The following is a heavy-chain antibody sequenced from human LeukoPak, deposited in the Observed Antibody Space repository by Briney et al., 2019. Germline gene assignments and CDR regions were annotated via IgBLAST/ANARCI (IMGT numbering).Heavy chain of an antibody. J-gene: IGHJ4*02. CDR1: GFTFSSYE. CDR3: ARVHYYDTTASPDY. V-gene: IGHV3-48*03. Sequence: GGSLRLSCAASGFTFSSYEMNWVRQAPGKGLEWVSYISSSGSTIYYADSVKGRFTISRDNAKNSLYLQMNSLRAEDTAVYYCARVHYYDTTASPDYWGQGALVTVSS. CDR2: ISSSGSTI. D-gene: IGHD3-22*01.